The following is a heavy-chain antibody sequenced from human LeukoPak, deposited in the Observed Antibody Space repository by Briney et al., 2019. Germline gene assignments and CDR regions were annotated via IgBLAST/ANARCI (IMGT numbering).Heavy chain of an antibody. V-gene: IGHV4-59*01. D-gene: IGHD7-27*01. CDR1: GGSISSYY. Sequence: SQTLSLTCSVSGGSISSYYWSWIRQPPGKGLEWIGYIYYSGSTNYNPSLKSRVTISVDTSKNQFSLKLSSVTAADTAVYYCARAKRGLGIYSAFDIWGQGTMVTVSS. CDR2: IYYSGST. J-gene: IGHJ3*02. CDR3: ARAKRGLGIYSAFDI.